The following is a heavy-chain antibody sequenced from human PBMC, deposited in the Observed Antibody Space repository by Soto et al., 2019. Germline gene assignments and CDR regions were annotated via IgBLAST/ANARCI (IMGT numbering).Heavy chain of an antibody. CDR1: GYTFSKYW. CDR2: VYPGDSDT. CDR3: ARHGKYYDSSGYWVY. V-gene: IGHV5-51*01. J-gene: IGHJ4*02. D-gene: IGHD3-22*01. Sequence: GESLKISCQASGYTFSKYWIAWVRQMPGKGLEYVGIVYPGDSDTRYSPSFQGQVTISADKSISTAYLQWSSLKASDTAMYYCARHGKYYDSSGYWVYWGQGTLVTVSS.